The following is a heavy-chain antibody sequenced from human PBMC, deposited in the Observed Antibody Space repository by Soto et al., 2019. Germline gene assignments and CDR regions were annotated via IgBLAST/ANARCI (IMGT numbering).Heavy chain of an antibody. J-gene: IGHJ6*02. V-gene: IGHV1-69*01. CDR3: ARVYCSGGSCYETYYYYYGMDV. D-gene: IGHD2-15*01. CDR1: GGTFSSYA. Sequence: QVQLVQSGAEVKKPGSSVKVSCKASGGTFSSYAISWVRQAPGQGLEWMGGIIPIFGTANYAQKFQGRVTITADESTSTAYRELSSLRSEDTAVYYCARVYCSGGSCYETYYYYYGMDVWGQGTTVTVSS. CDR2: IIPIFGTA.